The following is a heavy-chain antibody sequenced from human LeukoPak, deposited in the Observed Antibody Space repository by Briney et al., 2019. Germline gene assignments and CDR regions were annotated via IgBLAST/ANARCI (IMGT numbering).Heavy chain of an antibody. V-gene: IGHV1-2*02. Sequence: GASVKVSCKASGYTFTGYYMHWVRQAPGQGLEWMGWINPNSGGTNYAQKFQGRVTMTRDTSISTAYMELSRLRSDDTAVYYCARDRTVATAVRFAPGYWGQGTLVTVSS. J-gene: IGHJ4*02. CDR2: INPNSGGT. CDR3: ARDRTVATAVRFAPGY. D-gene: IGHD4-23*01. CDR1: GYTFTGYY.